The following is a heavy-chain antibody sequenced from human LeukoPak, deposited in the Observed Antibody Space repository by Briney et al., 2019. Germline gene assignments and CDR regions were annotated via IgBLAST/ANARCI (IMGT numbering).Heavy chain of an antibody. Sequence: GRSLRLSCAASGFTFSSYGMHWVRQAPGKGLEWVALISYDGSNKYFADSVKGRFTISRDNSKNTLYLQMNSLRTEDTAVYYCAKEAWTRGYYYYYYMDVWGKGTTVIVSS. D-gene: IGHD1-1*01. CDR2: ISYDGSNK. CDR3: AKEAWTRGYYYYYYMDV. CDR1: GFTFSSYG. J-gene: IGHJ6*03. V-gene: IGHV3-30*18.